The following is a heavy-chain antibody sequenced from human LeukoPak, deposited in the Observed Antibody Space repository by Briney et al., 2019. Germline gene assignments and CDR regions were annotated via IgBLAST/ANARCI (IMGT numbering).Heavy chain of an antibody. CDR3: ARVSSSSGRGHHPPDDY. CDR2: INPSGGST. V-gene: IGHV1-46*01. D-gene: IGHD6-6*01. Sequence: GASVKVSCKASGYTFTSYYMHWVRQAPGQGLEWMGIINPSGGSTSYAQKFQGRVTMTRDMSTSTVYMELSGLRSEDTAVYYCARVSSSSGRGHHPPDDYWGQGTLVTVSS. CDR1: GYTFTSYY. J-gene: IGHJ4*02.